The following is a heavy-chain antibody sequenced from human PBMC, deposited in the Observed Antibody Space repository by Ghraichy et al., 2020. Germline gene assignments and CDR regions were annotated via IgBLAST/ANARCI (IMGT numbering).Heavy chain of an antibody. D-gene: IGHD5-24*01. CDR2: INANGGNT. CDR1: GFTFSSYA. J-gene: IGHJ3*01. Sequence: GESLNISCAASGFTFSSYAMNWVRQAPGKGLECVSTINANGGNTYYADSVRGRFTISRDNSKNTLYLQMNSLRAEDTAVYYCARGADGDGYNYKRAFDLWGQGTMVTVSS. CDR3: ARGADGDGYNYKRAFDL. V-gene: IGHV3-23*01.